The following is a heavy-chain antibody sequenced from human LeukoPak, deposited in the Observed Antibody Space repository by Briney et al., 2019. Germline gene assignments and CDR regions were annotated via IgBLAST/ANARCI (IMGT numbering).Heavy chain of an antibody. CDR1: GGTFSSYA. CDR3: ARDPDDIVVVPAAYRYNWFDP. CDR2: IIPIFGTA. D-gene: IGHD2-2*01. J-gene: IGHJ5*02. V-gene: IGHV1-69*13. Sequence: SVKVSCKASGGTFSSYAISWVRQAPGQGLEWMGGIIPIFGTANYAQRFQGRVTITADESTSTAYMELSSLRSEDTAVYYCARDPDDIVVVPAAYRYNWFDPWGQGTLVTVSS.